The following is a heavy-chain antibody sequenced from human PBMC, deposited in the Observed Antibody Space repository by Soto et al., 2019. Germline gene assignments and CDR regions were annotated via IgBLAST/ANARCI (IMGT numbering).Heavy chain of an antibody. V-gene: IGHV3-15*07. CDR1: GFTFSNAW. CDR3: TTDSYSTIIIVRFDY. Sequence: WGSLRLSCEASGFTFSNAWINWVRPTPLKGLEWVGRIKSKTDGGTTDYAEPVKGRFAISRDDSNNMVYLQMNSLKIEDTAVYYCTTDSYSTIIIVRFDYWGHGTLVTVSS. CDR2: IKSKTDGGTT. J-gene: IGHJ4*01. D-gene: IGHD3-22*01.